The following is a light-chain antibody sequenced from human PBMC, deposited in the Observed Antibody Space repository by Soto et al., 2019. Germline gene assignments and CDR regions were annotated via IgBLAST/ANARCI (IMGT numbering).Light chain of an antibody. CDR1: SGHSSYA. CDR2: LNSDGSH. CDR3: QTWGTGKGV. Sequence: QLVLTQSPSASASLGASVKLTCTLSSGHSSYAIAWHQQQPEKGPRYLMKLNSDGSHSKGDGIPDRFSGSSSGAERYLTISSRQSEDEADYYCQTWGTGKGVFGGGTKVTVL. J-gene: IGLJ2*01. V-gene: IGLV4-69*01.